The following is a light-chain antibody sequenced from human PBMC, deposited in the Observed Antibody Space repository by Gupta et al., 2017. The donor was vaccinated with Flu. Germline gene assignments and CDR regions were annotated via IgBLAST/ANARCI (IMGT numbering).Light chain of an antibody. CDR3: QQYYSTPYS. CDR2: WAS. CDR1: QSVLYSSNNKNY. Sequence: DIVMTQSPDSLAVSLGERATINCKSSQSVLYSSNNKNYLAWYQQKPGQPPKLLIYWASTRESGVPDRFSGSESGTDFTLTTSSLQAEDVAVYYCQQYYSTPYSFGQGTKLEIK. J-gene: IGKJ2*01. V-gene: IGKV4-1*01.